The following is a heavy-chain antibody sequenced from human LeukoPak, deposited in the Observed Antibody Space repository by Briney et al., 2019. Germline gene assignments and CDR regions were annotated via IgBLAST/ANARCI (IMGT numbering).Heavy chain of an antibody. CDR2: ISYSSSDR. CDR3: AKDSFKGRHVLLGASLFDS. V-gene: IGHV3-9*01. Sequence: HPGRSLRLSYATSGFHFRYHAMHCARHVPGEGLEGGSGISYSSSDRDYADSVEGRFTISRDNSQNSLYLHLNSLTSQDTAIYYFAKDSFKGRHVLLGASLFDSWGQGTVVTGSS. J-gene: IGHJ4*02. CDR1: GFHFRYHA. D-gene: IGHD7-27*01.